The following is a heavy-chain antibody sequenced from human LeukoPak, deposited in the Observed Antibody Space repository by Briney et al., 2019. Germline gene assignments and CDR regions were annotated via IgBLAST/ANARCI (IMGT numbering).Heavy chain of an antibody. CDR1: GGSISSGGYY. V-gene: IGHV4-31*03. J-gene: IGHJ4*02. CDR3: ARGNAEFYSSGWGPYYFDY. CDR2: IYYSGST. D-gene: IGHD6-19*01. Sequence: SQTLSLTCTVSGGSISSGGYYWSWIRQHPGKGLEWIGYIYYSGSTYYNPSLKSRVTISVDTSKNQFSLKLSSVTAADTAVYYCARGNAEFYSSGWGPYYFDYWGQGTLVTVSS.